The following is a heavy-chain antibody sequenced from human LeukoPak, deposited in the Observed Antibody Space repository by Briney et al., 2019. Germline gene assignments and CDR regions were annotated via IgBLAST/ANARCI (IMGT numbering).Heavy chain of an antibody. CDR3: AKGAYDYIEIGYFDS. J-gene: IGHJ4*02. CDR1: GFTSTNYA. V-gene: IGHV3-23*01. Sequence: PGGSLRLSCAASGFTSTNYAMNWVRQAPGKGLEWVSVLIGSSGSTDYADSVKGRFTISSDNSKNTVFLQMNSLRAEDTAIYYCAKGAYDYIEIGYFDSWGQGTLVTVSS. D-gene: IGHD5-12*01. CDR2: LIGSSGST.